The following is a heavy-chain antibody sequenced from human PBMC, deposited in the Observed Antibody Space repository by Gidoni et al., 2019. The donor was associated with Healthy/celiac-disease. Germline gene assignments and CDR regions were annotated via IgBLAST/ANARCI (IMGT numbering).Heavy chain of an antibody. D-gene: IGHD6-13*01. CDR3: ARFKRQQLGPGFDY. J-gene: IGHJ4*02. CDR1: GGSISSSSYY. V-gene: IGHV4-39*01. CDR2: IYYSGRT. Sequence: QLQLQESGPGLVKPSETLSLTCTVSGGSISSSSYYWGWIRKPPGKGLEWIGSIYYSGRTYYNPSRKSRVTISVDTSKNQFSLKLSSVTAADTAVYYCARFKRQQLGPGFDYWGQGTLVTVSS.